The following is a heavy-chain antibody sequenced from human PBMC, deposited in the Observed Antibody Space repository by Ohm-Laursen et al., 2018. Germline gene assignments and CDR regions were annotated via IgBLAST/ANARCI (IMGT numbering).Heavy chain of an antibody. CDR1: GYTFTGYY. V-gene: IGHV1-2*02. J-gene: IGHJ3*02. D-gene: IGHD6-19*01. Sequence: ASVKVSCKASGYTFTGYYMHWVRQAPGQGLEWMGWINPDSGGTKYAQNFQGRVTMTRDTSISTAYMDLSRLRSDDTAVYYCARDHRSTGSGWYSDAFDIWGQGTMVTVSS. CDR2: INPDSGGT. CDR3: ARDHRSTGSGWYSDAFDI.